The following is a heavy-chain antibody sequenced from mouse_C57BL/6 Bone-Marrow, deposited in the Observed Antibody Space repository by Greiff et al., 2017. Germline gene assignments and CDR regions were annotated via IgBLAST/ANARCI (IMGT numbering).Heavy chain of an antibody. CDR2: ISDGGSYT. CDR1: GFTFSSYA. Sequence: EVQGVESGGGLVKPGGSLKLSCAASGFTFSSYAMSWVRQTPEKRLEWVATISDGGSYTYYPDNVKGRFTISRDNAKNNLYLQMSHLKSEDTAMXYCANVVAHWYFDVWGTGTTVTVSS. D-gene: IGHD1-1*01. V-gene: IGHV5-4*01. CDR3: ANVVAHWYFDV. J-gene: IGHJ1*03.